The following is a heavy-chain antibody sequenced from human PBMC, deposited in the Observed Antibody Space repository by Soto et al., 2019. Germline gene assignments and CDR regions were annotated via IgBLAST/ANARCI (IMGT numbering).Heavy chain of an antibody. D-gene: IGHD2-21*01. CDR3: ARRIPFGYSMDV. CDR2: ITSTGGYT. Sequence: EVQLVESGGGLVQPGGSLRLSCAASGFTFSSFAMHWVRQAPGKGLDCVSAITSTGGYTDYATSVKGRFTISRDNSNNTLYLQMGSLRAEDMAVYYCARRIPFGYSMDVWGQGTTVTVSS. CDR1: GFTFSSFA. V-gene: IGHV3-64*01. J-gene: IGHJ6*02.